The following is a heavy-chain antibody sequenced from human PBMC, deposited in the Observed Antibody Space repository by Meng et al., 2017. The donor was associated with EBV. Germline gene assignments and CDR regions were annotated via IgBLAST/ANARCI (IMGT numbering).Heavy chain of an antibody. J-gene: IGHJ4*02. CDR2: IYDGGTT. CDR1: GASVSGGTYH. D-gene: IGHD1-14*01. V-gene: IGHV4-61*01. CDR3: AKSRSSTPEVVDY. Sequence: QVQLQESGPGLVKPSETLSLTCTVSGASVSGGTYHWSWIRQPPGKELEWIGYIYDGGTTIYNPSLKSRVTILVDASKNQFSLKLSSGTTADTAVYYCAKSRSSTPEVVDYWGQGTLVTVSS.